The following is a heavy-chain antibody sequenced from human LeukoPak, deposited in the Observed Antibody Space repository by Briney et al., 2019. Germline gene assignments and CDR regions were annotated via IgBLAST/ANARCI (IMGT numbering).Heavy chain of an antibody. V-gene: IGHV1-69*05. CDR2: IIPIFGSA. Sequence: SVKVSCKASGGTFSSYAISWVRQAPGQGLEWMGGIIPIFGSANYAQKFQGRVTITTDESTSTAYMELSSLRSEDTAVYYCARGLGGSYYDSDYWGQGTLVTVSS. CDR3: ARGLGGSYYDSDY. CDR1: GGTFSSYA. J-gene: IGHJ4*02. D-gene: IGHD3-3*01.